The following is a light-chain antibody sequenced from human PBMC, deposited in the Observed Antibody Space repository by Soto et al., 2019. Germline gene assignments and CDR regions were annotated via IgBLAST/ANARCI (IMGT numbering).Light chain of an antibody. Sequence: ISISCTGTMSDVGGYNYVSWYQQHPGKAPKLMVYEVSNRPSGVSNRFSGSKSGNTASLPISGLQAEDEADYYCSSYTSSSTLYVFGTGTKVTVL. V-gene: IGLV2-14*01. CDR2: EVS. J-gene: IGLJ1*01. CDR1: MSDVGGYNY. CDR3: SSYTSSSTLYV.